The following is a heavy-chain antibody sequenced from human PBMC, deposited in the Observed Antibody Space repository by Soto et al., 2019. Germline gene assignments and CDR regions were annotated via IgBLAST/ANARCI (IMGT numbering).Heavy chain of an antibody. Sequence: XGSLRLSCAASGFTFRDFTMSWVRQSPGRGLEWVSTIGALVSTAFYADSVRGRFTISRDNSNNILYLQMNSLRDEDTAVYYCAKDSGIPAFGLVIHAFDIWGQGTMVTVSS. CDR3: AKDSGIPAFGLVIHAFDI. V-gene: IGHV3-23*01. CDR2: IGALVSTA. J-gene: IGHJ3*02. D-gene: IGHD3-10*01. CDR1: GFTFRDFT.